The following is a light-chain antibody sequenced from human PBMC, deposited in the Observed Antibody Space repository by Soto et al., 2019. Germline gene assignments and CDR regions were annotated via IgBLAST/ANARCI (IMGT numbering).Light chain of an antibody. CDR3: KQRSKWPIT. J-gene: IGKJ5*01. Sequence: EIVLTHSPATLSLSPGERAALSCRASQSISTYLAWYQQKPGQAPRLFIYDASNRATGIPARFSGSGSGTDFTLTIRSLEPEDFAVYYCKQRSKWPITFGQGTRLEIK. CDR2: DAS. V-gene: IGKV3-11*01. CDR1: QSISTY.